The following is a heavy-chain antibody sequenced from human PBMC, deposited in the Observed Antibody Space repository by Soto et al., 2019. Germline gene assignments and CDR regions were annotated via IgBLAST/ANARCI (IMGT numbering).Heavy chain of an antibody. Sequence: QITLKESGPTLVKPTQTLTLTCSFSGFSLSTSGVGVGWIRQPPGKALEWLALIYWDDDKRYSPSLKSRVRITRDTSKNEVVLKMTNMDPVDTATYYCARRRFARTYISSDHYFDYWGQGTLVTVSS. CDR2: IYWDDDK. CDR1: GFSLSTSGVG. D-gene: IGHD6-6*01. J-gene: IGHJ4*02. CDR3: ARRRFARTYISSDHYFDY. V-gene: IGHV2-5*02.